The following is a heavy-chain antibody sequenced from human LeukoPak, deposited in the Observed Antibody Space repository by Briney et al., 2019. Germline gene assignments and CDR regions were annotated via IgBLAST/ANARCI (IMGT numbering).Heavy chain of an antibody. CDR2: IWVDGSNK. J-gene: IGHJ5*02. V-gene: IGHV3-33*01. D-gene: IGHD3-22*01. Sequence: GGSLRLSCAASGFSFSNHGMHWVRQAPGKRLEWVAVIWVDGSNKRYANSVNGRFTISRDNSENTLYLQMNGLRAEDTAVYYCARSLDAHYDSSGYYQAWGNWFDPWGQGTLVTVSS. CDR3: ARSLDAHYDSSGYYQAWGNWFDP. CDR1: GFSFSNHG.